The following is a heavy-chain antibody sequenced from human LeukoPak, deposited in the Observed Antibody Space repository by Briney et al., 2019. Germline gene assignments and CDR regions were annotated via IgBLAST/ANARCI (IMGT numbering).Heavy chain of an antibody. V-gene: IGHV3-30*04. J-gene: IGHJ4*02. CDR3: AKDGGSGSYLDY. CDR2: ISYDGSNK. D-gene: IGHD3-10*01. Sequence: GGSLRLSCAASGFTFSSYAMHWVRQAPGKGLEWVAVISYDGSNKYYADSVKGRFTISRDNSKNTLYLQTNSLRAEDTAVYYCAKDGGSGSYLDYWGQGTLVTVSS. CDR1: GFTFSSYA.